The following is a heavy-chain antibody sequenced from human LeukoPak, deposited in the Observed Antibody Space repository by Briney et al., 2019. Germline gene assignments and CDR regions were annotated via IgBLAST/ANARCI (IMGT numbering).Heavy chain of an antibody. V-gene: IGHV5-51*01. D-gene: IGHD2-2*02. CDR2: IYPGDSDT. CDR1: GYSFTSYW. Sequence: GESLKISCKGSGYSFTSYWIGWVRQMPGKGLEWMGIIYPGDSDTRYSPSFQGQVTISADKSISTAYLQWSSQKASDTAMYYCATLIGGYCSSTSCYRDWFDPWGQGTLVTVSS. J-gene: IGHJ5*02. CDR3: ATLIGGYCSSTSCYRDWFDP.